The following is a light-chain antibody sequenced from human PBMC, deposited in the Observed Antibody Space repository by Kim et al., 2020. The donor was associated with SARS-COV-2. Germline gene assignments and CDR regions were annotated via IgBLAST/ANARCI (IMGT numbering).Light chain of an antibody. CDR3: SSYTSGSTLV. V-gene: IGLV2-14*03. Sequence: GQSITISCIGTSSDIGGYNHVSWYQQHPGKAPKLMIYDVNKRPSGDSNRFSASKSGNTASLTISGLQAEDEADYYCSSYTSGSTLVFGGGTKLTVL. CDR1: SSDIGGYNH. CDR2: DVN. J-gene: IGLJ2*01.